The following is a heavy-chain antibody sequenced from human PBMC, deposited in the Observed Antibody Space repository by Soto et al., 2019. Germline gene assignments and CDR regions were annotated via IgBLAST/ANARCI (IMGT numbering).Heavy chain of an antibody. CDR3: ARPTGYCTVTTCLYGLDV. J-gene: IGHJ6*02. CDR2: INGDGYST. D-gene: IGHD2-8*02. Sequence: HPGGSLRLSCAASGFTFSTYWMHWVRQAPGKGLVWVSRINGDGYSTTYADFVKGRFTVSRDNAKNTLYLQMNSLRAEDTAVYYCARPTGYCTVTTCLYGLDVWGQGATVTVSS. CDR1: GFTFSTYW. V-gene: IGHV3-74*03.